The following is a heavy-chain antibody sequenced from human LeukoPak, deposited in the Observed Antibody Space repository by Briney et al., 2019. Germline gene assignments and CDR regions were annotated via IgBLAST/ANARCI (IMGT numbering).Heavy chain of an antibody. CDR3: AREFEATGFWALDY. CDR1: GFTFNTYW. CDR2: VNNDGRVI. Sequence: QPGGSLRLSCRVSGFTFNTYWMHWVRQAPGKGLVWVSRVNNDGRVISYADSVKGRFTISRDNAKNTLYLQMNSLRAEDTAVYYCAREFEATGFWALDYWGQGTLVTASS. D-gene: IGHD3-16*01. J-gene: IGHJ4*02. V-gene: IGHV3-74*01.